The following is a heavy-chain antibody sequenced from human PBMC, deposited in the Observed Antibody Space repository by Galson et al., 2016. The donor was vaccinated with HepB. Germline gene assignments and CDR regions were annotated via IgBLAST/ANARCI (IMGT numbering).Heavy chain of an antibody. J-gene: IGHJ6*02. D-gene: IGHD4-23*01. V-gene: IGHV3-7*03. Sequence: SLRLSCAASGFTFSSYWMTWVRQAPEKGLAWVANIKQDGSEKYYVDSVKGRFTISRDNAKNSLYLHMNNLRAEDTAVYYCLVTARDTNGLDVWGQGTTVTVSS. CDR1: GFTFSSYW. CDR2: IKQDGSEK. CDR3: LVTARDTNGLDV.